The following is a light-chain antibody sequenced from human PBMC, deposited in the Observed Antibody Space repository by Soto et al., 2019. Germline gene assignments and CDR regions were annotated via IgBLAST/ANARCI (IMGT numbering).Light chain of an antibody. CDR1: SSDVGGYIY. CDR2: EVS. CDR3: SSYSSTNALYV. Sequence: QSALTQPASVSGSPGQSITISCTGTSSDVGGYIYVSWYQQHPGKAPKLMIYEVSNRPSGVSDRFSGSKSGNTASLTISGLQADDEADYYCSSYSSTNALYVFGTGTKLTVL. J-gene: IGLJ1*01. V-gene: IGLV2-14*01.